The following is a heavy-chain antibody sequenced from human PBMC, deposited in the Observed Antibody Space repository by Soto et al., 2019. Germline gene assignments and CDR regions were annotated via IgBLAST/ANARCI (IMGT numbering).Heavy chain of an antibody. CDR1: GFTFTKAW. D-gene: IGHD2-15*01. V-gene: IGHV3-15*01. J-gene: IGHJ4*02. Sequence: GGSLRLSCAASGFTFTKAWMSWVRQAPGKGLEWVGRIRSKTDGGTTDYAAPVKGRFTISRDDSKNTLYLQMNSLKTEDTAVYYCTTEGPGYCSSGSCYAIDYWGQGTLVTVSS. CDR3: TTEGPGYCSSGSCYAIDY. CDR2: IRSKTDGGTT.